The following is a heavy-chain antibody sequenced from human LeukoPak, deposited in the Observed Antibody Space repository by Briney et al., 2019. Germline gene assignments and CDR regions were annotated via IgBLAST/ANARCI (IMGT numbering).Heavy chain of an antibody. V-gene: IGHV3-21*01. D-gene: IGHD5-18*01. Sequence: PGGSLRLSCAASGFTFSSYSMNWVRQAPGKGLEWVSSISSSSSYIYYADSVKGRFTISRDNAKNSLYLQMNSLRAEDTAVYYCAGADGNTAMIDYWGQGTLVTFSS. CDR3: AGADGNTAMIDY. CDR2: ISSSSSYI. CDR1: GFTFSSYS. J-gene: IGHJ4*02.